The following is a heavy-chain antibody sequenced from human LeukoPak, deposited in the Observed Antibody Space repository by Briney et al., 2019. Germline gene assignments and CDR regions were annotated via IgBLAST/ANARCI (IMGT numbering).Heavy chain of an antibody. Sequence: PLETLSLTCTVSGGSISSSSYYWGWLRQPPGKGLDWIGCFYYSGSTYYNPSLKSRVTISVDTSKNHFSLKLSSVTAADTAVYYCARHCSGGSCYDVNNWFDPWGQGTLVTVSS. CDR2: FYYSGST. J-gene: IGHJ5*02. D-gene: IGHD2-15*01. V-gene: IGHV4-39*01. CDR1: GGSISSSSYY. CDR3: ARHCSGGSCYDVNNWFDP.